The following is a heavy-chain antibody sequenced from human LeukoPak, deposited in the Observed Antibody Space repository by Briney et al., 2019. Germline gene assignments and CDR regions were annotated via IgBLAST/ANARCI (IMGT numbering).Heavy chain of an antibody. CDR1: GYTFTSYD. V-gene: IGHV1-8*01. J-gene: IGHJ6*02. D-gene: IGHD3-16*02. CDR3: ARVVHNKYYGMDV. CDR2: TNPNSGNT. Sequence: ASVKVSCKASGYTFTSYDINWVRQATGQGFEWMGWTNPNSGNTGYAQKFQGRGTMTRNTYISTAYMELSSLRYEDTAVYYCARVVHNKYYGMDVWGQGTTVTVSS.